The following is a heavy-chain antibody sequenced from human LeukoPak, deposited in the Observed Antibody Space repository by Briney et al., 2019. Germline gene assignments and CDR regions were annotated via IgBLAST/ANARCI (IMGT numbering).Heavy chain of an antibody. CDR3: ARGGLGRSDY. V-gene: IGHV3-7*01. CDR2: IKKDGSEK. CDR1: GFTFSNYW. Sequence: GGPQRLSCAASGFTFSNYWMSWVRQAQGKGLEWVANIKKDGSEKYYVDSVKGRFTISRDNAKNSLYLQMNSLRAEDTAVYYCARGGLGRSDYWGQGTLVTVSS. D-gene: IGHD7-27*01. J-gene: IGHJ4*02.